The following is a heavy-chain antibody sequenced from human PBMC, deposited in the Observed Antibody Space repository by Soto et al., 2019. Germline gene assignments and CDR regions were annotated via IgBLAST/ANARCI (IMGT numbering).Heavy chain of an antibody. CDR3: ARELWVAGLLFYFDF. D-gene: IGHD6-19*01. V-gene: IGHV4-4*07. CDR1: GGSINGNF. Sequence: SETLSLTCTVSGGSINGNFLTWIRQPAGKGLEWIGRISSTGATNYNPSLKSRVAMSMDTSKTQFSLNLISVTAADTAVYFCARELWVAGLLFYFDFWGQGSLVTVSS. CDR2: ISSTGAT. J-gene: IGHJ4*02.